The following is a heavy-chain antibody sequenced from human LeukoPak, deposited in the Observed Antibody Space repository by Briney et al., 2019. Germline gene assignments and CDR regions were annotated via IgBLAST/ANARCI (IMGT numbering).Heavy chain of an antibody. CDR3: AKKMSGGYSYGDFDY. J-gene: IGHJ4*02. CDR2: ISVSGGST. CDR1: GFTFSSYA. V-gene: IGHV3-23*01. D-gene: IGHD5-18*01. Sequence: GGSLRLSCAASGFTFSSYAMSWVRQAPGKGLEWVSAISVSGGSTYYADSVKGRFTISRDNSKNTLYLQMNSLRAEDTAVYYCAKKMSGGYSYGDFDYWGQGTLVTVSS.